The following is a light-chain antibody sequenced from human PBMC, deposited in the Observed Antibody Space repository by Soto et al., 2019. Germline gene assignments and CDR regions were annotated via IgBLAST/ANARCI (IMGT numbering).Light chain of an antibody. CDR2: GAS. V-gene: IGKV3-15*01. CDR3: QQYNNWPPWT. J-gene: IGKJ1*01. CDR1: QSVSSN. Sequence: EIVMTQSPATLSVSPGERATLSCRASQSVSSNLAWYQQTPGQAPRLVIYGASTRATGIPARFSGSGSGTEFTLTISSLQSEDFAVYYCQQYNNWPPWTFGQGTKVEIK.